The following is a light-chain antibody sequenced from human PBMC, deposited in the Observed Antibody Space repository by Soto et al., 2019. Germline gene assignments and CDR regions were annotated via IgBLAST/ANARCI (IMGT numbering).Light chain of an antibody. J-gene: IGLJ1*01. CDR2: EVS. V-gene: IGLV2-8*01. CDR3: SSYAGSNNFV. CDR1: SSDVGGYNY. Sequence: ALTQPPSASGSPGQSVTISCTGTSSDVGGYNYVSWYQQHPGKAPKLMIYEVSERPSGVPDRFSGSKSSNTAPLTVSRLQAEDEADYYCSSYAGSNNFVFGTGTKVTVL.